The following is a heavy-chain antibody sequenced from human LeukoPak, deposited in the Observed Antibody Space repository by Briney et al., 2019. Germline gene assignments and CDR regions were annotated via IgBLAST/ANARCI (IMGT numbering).Heavy chain of an antibody. CDR1: GFTFSGYG. D-gene: IGHD4-11*01. J-gene: IGHJ4*02. CDR3: AKDASLYSNYGPYDY. V-gene: IGHV3-23*01. Sequence: GGSLRLSCAASGFTFSGYGMNWVRQAPGRGLECVSDISSSSSTTYYADSVKGRFTISRDNSKNTLYLQMNSLRAEDTAVYYCAKDASLYSNYGPYDYWGQGTLVTVSS. CDR2: ISSSSSTT.